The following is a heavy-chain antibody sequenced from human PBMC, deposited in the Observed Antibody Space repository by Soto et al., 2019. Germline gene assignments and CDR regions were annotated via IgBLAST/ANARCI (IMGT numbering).Heavy chain of an antibody. J-gene: IGHJ6*03. Sequence: GGSLRLSCAASGFTFNNYAMSWVRQAPGKGLEWVSAISGSGGSTYYADSVKGRFTISRDNSKNTMYLQMNSLRAEDTAVYYCAKSGVPTAMDYYYYCMDDWGKGTTVTVSS. CDR3: AKSGVPTAMDYYYYCMDD. D-gene: IGHD2-2*01. V-gene: IGHV3-23*01. CDR1: GFTFNNYA. CDR2: ISGSGGST.